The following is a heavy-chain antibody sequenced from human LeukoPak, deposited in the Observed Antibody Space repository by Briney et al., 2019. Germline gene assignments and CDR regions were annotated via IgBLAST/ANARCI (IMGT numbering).Heavy chain of an antibody. Sequence: PSETLSLTCTVSGGSISSGGYYWSWIRQPPGKGLEWIGYIYHSGSTYYNPSLKSRVTISVDTSKNQFSLKLSSVTAADTAVYYCARFATYYYDSSGYSYFDYWGQGTLVTVSS. CDR2: IYHSGST. V-gene: IGHV4-30-2*01. D-gene: IGHD3-22*01. CDR1: GGSISSGGYY. J-gene: IGHJ4*02. CDR3: ARFATYYYDSSGYSYFDY.